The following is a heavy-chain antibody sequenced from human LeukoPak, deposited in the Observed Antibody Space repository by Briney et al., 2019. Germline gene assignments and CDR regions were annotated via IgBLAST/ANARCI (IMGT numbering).Heavy chain of an antibody. D-gene: IGHD5-24*01. CDR2: IYSGATT. CDR3: ARERRRDGYNYKDY. CDR1: GFTVSNNY. Sequence: GGSLRLSCAASGFTVSNNYMNWVRQAPGRGLEWVSGIYSGATTYYADSVKGRFTVSRDSSKNTLYLQLNSLRPEDTGLYYCARERRRDGYNYKDYWGQGTQVSVSS. V-gene: IGHV3-66*02. J-gene: IGHJ4*02.